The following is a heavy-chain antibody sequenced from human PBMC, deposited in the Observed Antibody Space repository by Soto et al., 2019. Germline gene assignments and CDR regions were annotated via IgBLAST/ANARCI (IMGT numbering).Heavy chain of an antibody. CDR3: ARTYCSSASCYGLYYFGMDV. D-gene: IGHD2-2*01. CDR2: LYYSGST. Sequence: PSETLSLTCTVSSGSVSSHSYYWSWIRQPPGKGLEWIGYLYYSGSTYYNPSLKSQVTISVDTSKNQFSLKLRSVTAADTAVYYCARTYCSSASCYGLYYFGMDVWGQGTTVTVSS. V-gene: IGHV4-61*01. CDR1: SGSVSSHSYY. J-gene: IGHJ6*02.